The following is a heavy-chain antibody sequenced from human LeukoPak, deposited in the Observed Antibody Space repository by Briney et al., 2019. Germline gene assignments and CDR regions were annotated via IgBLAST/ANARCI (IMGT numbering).Heavy chain of an antibody. Sequence: GGSLRLSCAASGFTFSSYWMHWVRQAPGQGLVWVSLINTDGSSATYADSVKGRFTISRDNARNTLYLQMNSLRAEDTAVYYCARDPSPVAGGAFDIWGQGTMVTVSS. V-gene: IGHV3-74*01. J-gene: IGHJ3*02. CDR1: GFTFSSYW. D-gene: IGHD6-19*01. CDR2: INTDGSSA. CDR3: ARDPSPVAGGAFDI.